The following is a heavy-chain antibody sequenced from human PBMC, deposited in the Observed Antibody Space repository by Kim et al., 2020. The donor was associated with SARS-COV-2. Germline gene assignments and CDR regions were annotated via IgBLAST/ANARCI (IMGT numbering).Heavy chain of an antibody. Sequence: SETLSLTCTVSGGSISSSGYYWGWIRQPPGKGLEWIVSIYYSGSTYYNPSLKSRVTISVDTSKNQFSLKLSSVTAADTAVYYCARFGTYYDILTGYQTYGYFDLWGRGTLVTVSS. V-gene: IGHV4-39*01. D-gene: IGHD3-9*01. CDR2: IYYSGST. CDR1: GGSISSSGYY. CDR3: ARFGTYYDILTGYQTYGYFDL. J-gene: IGHJ2*01.